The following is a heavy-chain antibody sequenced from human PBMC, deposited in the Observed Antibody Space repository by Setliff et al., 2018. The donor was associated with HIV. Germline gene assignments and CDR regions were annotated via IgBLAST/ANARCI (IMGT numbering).Heavy chain of an antibody. D-gene: IGHD3-10*01. CDR1: GNTFSSHY. J-gene: IGHJ3*02. CDR2: INPSGDIT. Sequence: ASVNVSCKASGNTFSSHYMHWVRQAPGKGLEWMGLINPSGDITSYAEKFQGRVTMTRDTSTSTVYMELRSLRSEDTAIYYCASKGGSGNYPDSDAFDIWGQGTLVTVSS. CDR3: ASKGGSGNYPDSDAFDI. V-gene: IGHV1-46*01.